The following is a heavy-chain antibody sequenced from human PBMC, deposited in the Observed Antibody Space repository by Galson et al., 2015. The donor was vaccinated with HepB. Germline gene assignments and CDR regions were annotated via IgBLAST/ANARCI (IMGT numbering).Heavy chain of an antibody. J-gene: IGHJ3*02. V-gene: IGHV3-9*01. D-gene: IGHD3-10*01. CDR3: AKDITYYYGSGSYSFGAFDI. Sequence: SLRLSCAASGFTFDDYAMHWVRQVPGKGLEWVSGISWNSGSIGYGDSAKGRFTISRDDAKKSLYLQMNSLRAEDTAFYYCAKDITYYYGSGSYSFGAFDIWGQGTAVTVS. CDR1: GFTFDDYA. CDR2: ISWNSGSI.